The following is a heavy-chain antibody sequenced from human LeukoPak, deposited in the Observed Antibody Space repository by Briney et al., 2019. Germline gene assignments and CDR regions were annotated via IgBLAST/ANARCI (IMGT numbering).Heavy chain of an antibody. CDR3: ARGNGITGTQWGVYNWFDP. V-gene: IGHV4-39*07. D-gene: IGHD1-7*01. J-gene: IGHJ5*02. Sequence: SETLSFTCTVSGGSISSSSYYWGWIRQPPGKGLEWIGSIYYSGSTYYNPSLKSRVTISVDTSKNQFSLKLSSVTAADTAVYYCARGNGITGTQWGVYNWFDPWGQGTLVTVSS. CDR2: IYYSGST. CDR1: GGSISSSSYY.